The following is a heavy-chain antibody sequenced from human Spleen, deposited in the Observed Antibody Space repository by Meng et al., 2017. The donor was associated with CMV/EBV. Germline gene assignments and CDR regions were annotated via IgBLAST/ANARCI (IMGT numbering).Heavy chain of an antibody. CDR1: RFPPSTSGVG. Sequence: RFPPSTSGVGVGWIRQPPGKALEWLALIYWNDDKRYSPSLKSRLTITKDTSKNQVVLTMTNMDPVDTATYYCAHRLGGSWYQYYFDYWGQGTLVTVSS. V-gene: IGHV2-5*01. CDR3: AHRLGGSWYQYYFDY. CDR2: IYWNDDK. D-gene: IGHD6-13*01. J-gene: IGHJ4*02.